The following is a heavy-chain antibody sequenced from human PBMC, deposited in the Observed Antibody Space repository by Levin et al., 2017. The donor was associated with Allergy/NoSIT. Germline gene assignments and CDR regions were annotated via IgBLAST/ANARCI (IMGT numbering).Heavy chain of an antibody. CDR3: ARGRTVRGVVNMDY. V-gene: IGHV4-34*01. J-gene: IGHJ4*02. CDR1: GGSFNGFY. CDR2: INHRGST. Sequence: SQTLSLTCAVSGGSFNGFYWTWIRQTPGKGQEWLGEINHRGSTNYNASLKSRVTISVDTSKNQFSLNLTSVTAADTAIYNCARGRTVRGVVNMDYWGQGTLVTVST. D-gene: IGHD3-10*02.